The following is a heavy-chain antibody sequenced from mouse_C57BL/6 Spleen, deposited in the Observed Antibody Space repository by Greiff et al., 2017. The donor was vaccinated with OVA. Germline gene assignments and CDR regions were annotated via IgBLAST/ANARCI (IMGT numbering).Heavy chain of an antibody. CDR2: ISNGGGST. Sequence: EVHLVESGGGLVQPGGSLKLSCAASGFTFSDYYMYWVRQTPEKRLEWVAYISNGGGSTYYPDTVKGRFTISRDNAKNTLYLQMSRLKSEDTAMYYCARRTGYYGAMDYWGQGTSVTVSS. V-gene: IGHV5-12*01. CDR1: GFTFSDYY. J-gene: IGHJ4*01. CDR3: ARRTGYYGAMDY. D-gene: IGHD2-3*01.